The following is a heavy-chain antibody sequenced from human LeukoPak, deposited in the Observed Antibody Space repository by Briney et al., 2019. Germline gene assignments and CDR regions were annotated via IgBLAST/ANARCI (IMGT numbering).Heavy chain of an antibody. CDR2: ISSSGSTI. J-gene: IGHJ5*02. Sequence: GGSLRLSCAASGFTFSDYYMSWLRQAPGRGLEGVSYISSSGSTILHADSVKGQFTISRDNAKNTLYLQMNSLRAQDTAVYYCAKVEYMVRGVIHVTSWFDPWGQGTLVTVSS. V-gene: IGHV3-11*01. D-gene: IGHD3-10*01. CDR1: GFTFSDYY. CDR3: AKVEYMVRGVIHVTSWFDP.